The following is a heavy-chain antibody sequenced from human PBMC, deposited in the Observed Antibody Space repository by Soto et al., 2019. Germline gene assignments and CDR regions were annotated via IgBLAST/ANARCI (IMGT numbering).Heavy chain of an antibody. V-gene: IGHV3-23*01. J-gene: IGHJ4*02. Sequence: PGGSLRLCCVASGLTFGSRAMSWVRQAPREGLQWVATITDNGGDAKYADSVRGRFVISRDNSKKTLYLQMTSLTAEDSAMYFCARGSTESYPGSRIFDFWGRGTLVTVSS. CDR2: ITDNGGDA. CDR3: ARGSTESYPGSRIFDF. CDR1: GLTFGSRA. D-gene: IGHD3-10*01.